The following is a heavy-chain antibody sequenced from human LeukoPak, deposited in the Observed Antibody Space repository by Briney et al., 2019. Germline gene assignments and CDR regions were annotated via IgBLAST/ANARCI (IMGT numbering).Heavy chain of an antibody. Sequence: GGSLRLSCAASGFSFSTYGMHWVRQAPGKGLEWVTVISYDGSDKYYADSVRGRFTISRDNSRNTLYLQMNSLRVEDTAVYYCAKEVGTFTLDYWGQGTLVTVSS. V-gene: IGHV3-30*18. D-gene: IGHD1-26*01. J-gene: IGHJ4*02. CDR2: ISYDGSDK. CDR1: GFSFSTYG. CDR3: AKEVGTFTLDY.